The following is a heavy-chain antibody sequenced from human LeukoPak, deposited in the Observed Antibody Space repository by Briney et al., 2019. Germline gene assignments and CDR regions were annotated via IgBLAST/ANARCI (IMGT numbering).Heavy chain of an antibody. CDR2: ISGTGGST. D-gene: IGHD6-19*01. J-gene: IGHJ1*01. Sequence: PGGCLRLSCAASGFTFSSYAMSWVRQAPGKGLEWVSSISGTGGSTYYADSVKGRFTISRDNSKNTLYLQMSSLRAEDTAVYYCAKGAGQWLVPSEYFQYWGQGTLVTVSS. CDR3: AKGAGQWLVPSEYFQY. V-gene: IGHV3-23*01. CDR1: GFTFSSYA.